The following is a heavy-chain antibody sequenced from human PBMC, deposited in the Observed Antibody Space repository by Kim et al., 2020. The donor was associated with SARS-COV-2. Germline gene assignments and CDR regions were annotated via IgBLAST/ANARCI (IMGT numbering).Heavy chain of an antibody. J-gene: IGHJ4*02. V-gene: IGHV3-21*01. CDR2: ISSSSSYI. CDR1: GFTFSSYS. Sequence: GGSLRLSCAASGFTFSSYSMNWVRQAPGKGLEWVSSISSSSSYIYYADSVKGRFTISRDNAKNSLYLQMNSLRAEDTAVYYCARDHEGRHEQEHWGQGTLVTVSS. CDR3: ARDHEGRHEQEH.